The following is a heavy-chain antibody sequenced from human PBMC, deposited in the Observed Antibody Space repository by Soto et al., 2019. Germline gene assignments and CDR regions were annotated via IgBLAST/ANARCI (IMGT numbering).Heavy chain of an antibody. Sequence: GESLKISCQGSGYSFTSYGISWVRQMPGKGLEWMGRIDPSDSYTNYSPSFQGHVTISADKSISTAYLQWSSLKASDTAMYYCARQTDLAAAGTLDYGMDVWGQGTTVTVSS. J-gene: IGHJ6*02. CDR3: ARQTDLAAAGTLDYGMDV. D-gene: IGHD6-13*01. CDR2: IDPSDSYT. CDR1: GYSFTSYG. V-gene: IGHV5-10-1*01.